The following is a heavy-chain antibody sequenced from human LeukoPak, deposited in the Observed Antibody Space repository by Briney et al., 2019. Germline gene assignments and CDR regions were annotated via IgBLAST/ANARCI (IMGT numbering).Heavy chain of an antibody. CDR2: ISAYNGNT. CDR3: ARAGPYYDFWSGYYTGDNWFDP. CDR1: GYTFTSYG. J-gene: IGHJ5*02. Sequence: GASVKVSCKASGYTFTSYGISWVRQAPGQGLEWMGWISAYNGNTNYAQKLQGRVTMTTDTSTSTAYMELRSLRSDDTAVYYCARAGPYYDFWSGYYTGDNWFDPWGQGTLVTVSS. V-gene: IGHV1-18*01. D-gene: IGHD3-3*01.